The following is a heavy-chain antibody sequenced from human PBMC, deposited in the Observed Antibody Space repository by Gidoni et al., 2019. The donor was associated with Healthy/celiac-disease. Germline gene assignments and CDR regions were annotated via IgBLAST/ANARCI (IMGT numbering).Heavy chain of an antibody. CDR1: GGTFSSYA. CDR3: ANCIVGATSGWFDP. Sequence: QVQLVQSGAAVKKPGSSVKVSCTASGGTFSSYAISWVRQAPGQGLEWMGGIIPIFGTANYAQKFQGRVTITADESTSTAYMELSSLRSEDTAVYYCANCIVGATSGWFDPWGQGTLVTVSS. D-gene: IGHD1-26*01. CDR2: IIPIFGTA. V-gene: IGHV1-69*01. J-gene: IGHJ5*02.